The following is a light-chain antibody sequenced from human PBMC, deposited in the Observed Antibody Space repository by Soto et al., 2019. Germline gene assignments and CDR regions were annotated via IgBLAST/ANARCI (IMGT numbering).Light chain of an antibody. CDR3: CSYAGSVV. Sequence: QSALTQPASVSGSPGQSITSSCTGTSSDVGSYNLVSWYQQHPGKAPKLMIYEGSKRPSGVSNRVSGSKSGNTASLTISGLQAEDEADYYCCSYAGSVVFGGGTKLTVL. V-gene: IGLV2-23*01. CDR1: SSDVGSYNL. CDR2: EGS. J-gene: IGLJ2*01.